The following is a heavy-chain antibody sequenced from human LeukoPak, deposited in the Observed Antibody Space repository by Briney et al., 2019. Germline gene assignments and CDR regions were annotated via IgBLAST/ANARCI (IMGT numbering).Heavy chain of an antibody. CDR3: ARGRRLYSSSWYFFGY. CDR1: GGSISTYY. CDR2: IDYSGST. J-gene: IGHJ4*02. D-gene: IGHD6-13*01. V-gene: IGHV4-59*01. Sequence: PSETLSLTCSVSGGSISTYYWSWIRQPPGKGLEWIGYIDYSGSTNYNPSLKSRVTMSVDTSKNQFSLKLSSVTAADTAVYYCARGRRLYSSSWYFFGYWGQGTLVTVSS.